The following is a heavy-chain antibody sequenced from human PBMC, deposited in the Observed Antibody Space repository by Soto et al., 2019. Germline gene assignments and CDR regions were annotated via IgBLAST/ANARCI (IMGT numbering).Heavy chain of an antibody. CDR1: GYTFTSYG. CDR3: ARELPGIAVAEEHCSYWYFDL. Sequence: ASVKVSCKASGYTFTSYGISWVRQAPGQGLEWMGWISAYNGNTNYAQKLQGRVTMTTDTSTSTAYMELRSLRSDDTAVYYCARELPGIAVAEEHCSYWYFDLWGRGTLVTVSS. V-gene: IGHV1-18*01. J-gene: IGHJ2*01. D-gene: IGHD6-19*01. CDR2: ISAYNGNT.